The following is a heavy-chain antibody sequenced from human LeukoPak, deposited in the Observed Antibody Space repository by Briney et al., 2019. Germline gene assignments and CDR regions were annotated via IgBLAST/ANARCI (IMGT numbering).Heavy chain of an antibody. D-gene: IGHD3-10*01. CDR3: ARDVSGNYYGSGTYRF. V-gene: IGHV4-38-2*02. CDR2: IYHSGST. Sequence: SETLSLTCAVSGYSNSSGFYWGWIRQPPGRGLQWIGNIYHSGSTYYNPSLKSRVTMSVDTSKNQFSLRLSSVTAADTAVYYCARDVSGNYYGSGTYRFWGQGTLVTVSS. CDR1: GYSNSSGFY. J-gene: IGHJ4*02.